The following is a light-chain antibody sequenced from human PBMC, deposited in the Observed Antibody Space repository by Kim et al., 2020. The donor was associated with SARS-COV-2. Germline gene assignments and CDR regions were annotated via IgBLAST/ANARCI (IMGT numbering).Light chain of an antibody. CDR3: TAWDRGLKAWV. Sequence: RQTATLTCPRPSNHVGYQGAAWLQQHQGHPPKLLSYRKGNRPSGISGRFSASRSGNTASLTIAGLQPEDEADYYCTAWDRGLKAWVFGGGTKVTVL. V-gene: IGLV10-54*04. J-gene: IGLJ3*02. CDR1: SNHVGYQG. CDR2: RKG.